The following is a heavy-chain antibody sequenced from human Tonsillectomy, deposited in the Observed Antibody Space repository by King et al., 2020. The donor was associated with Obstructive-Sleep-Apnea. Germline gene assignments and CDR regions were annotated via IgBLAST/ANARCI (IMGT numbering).Heavy chain of an antibody. Sequence: VQLVESGGGVFQPGGSLRLSCAASGFTFSSYGMHWVRQAPGKGLEWVAFIRYDGSNKYYADSVKGQFTISRDNSKNTLYLQMNSLRGEDTAFYYCAKGGGWYFDYWGQGTLVTVSS. CDR2: IRYDGSNK. V-gene: IGHV3-30*02. CDR1: GFTFSSYG. D-gene: IGHD6-19*01. CDR3: AKGGGWYFDY. J-gene: IGHJ4*02.